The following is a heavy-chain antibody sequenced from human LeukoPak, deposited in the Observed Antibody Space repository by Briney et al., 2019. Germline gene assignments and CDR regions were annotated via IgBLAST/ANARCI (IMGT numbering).Heavy chain of an antibody. D-gene: IGHD6-13*01. CDR3: ARAPYSSSWFVFDY. Sequence: PSETLSLTCAVYGGSFSGYYWNWLRQPPGKGLEGIGYIYYSGSTNYNPSLTSRVTISVDTSKNQFSLKLSSVPAADTAVYYCARAPYSSSWFVFDYWGQGTLVTVSS. V-gene: IGHV4-59*01. CDR2: IYYSGST. J-gene: IGHJ4*02. CDR1: GGSFSGYY.